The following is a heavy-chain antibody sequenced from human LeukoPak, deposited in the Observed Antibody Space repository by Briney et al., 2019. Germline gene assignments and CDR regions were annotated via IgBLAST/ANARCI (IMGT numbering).Heavy chain of an antibody. V-gene: IGHV3-64D*09. CDR3: VKITSVTGGDC. D-gene: IGHD1-1*01. CDR1: GFTFSAYA. CDR2: NRNNGGSS. Sequence: GRTLRLSCSASGFTFSAYATYWVPQAPGKGLEYVSGNRNNGGSSFYTDSVKVRFTIPRDNSKNTLYLQMSSLRAEDTAVYYCVKITSVTGGDCWGQGTRLTVSS. J-gene: IGHJ4*02.